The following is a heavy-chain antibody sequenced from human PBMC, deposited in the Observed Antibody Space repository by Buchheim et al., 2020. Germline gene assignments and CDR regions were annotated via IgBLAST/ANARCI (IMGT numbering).Heavy chain of an antibody. V-gene: IGHV3-23*01. Sequence: EVQLLESGGGLVQPGGSLRLSCAVSGFTFSSYAMNWVRQAPGKGLEWVSTISVSGGITYYADSVKGRFTISRDNSKNTLYLQMNSLRADDTAVYYCAKVSSWSWAFDYWGQGTL. CDR3: AKVSSWSWAFDY. CDR1: GFTFSSYA. D-gene: IGHD6-13*01. J-gene: IGHJ4*02. CDR2: ISVSGGIT.